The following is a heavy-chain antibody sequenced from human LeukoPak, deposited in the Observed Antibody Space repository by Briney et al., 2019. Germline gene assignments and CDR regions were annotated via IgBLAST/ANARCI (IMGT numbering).Heavy chain of an antibody. D-gene: IGHD6-19*01. CDR3: AIHRGYTSSFDY. Sequence: GGSLRLSCAASGFTFSTSGMHRVRQAPGKGLEWVAFIRFDGSNKYYADSVKGRFTISRDNSKNALYLQMNSLRAEDTAVYYCAIHRGYTSSFDYWGQGTLVTVSS. CDR2: IRFDGSNK. J-gene: IGHJ4*02. CDR1: GFTFSTSG. V-gene: IGHV3-30*02.